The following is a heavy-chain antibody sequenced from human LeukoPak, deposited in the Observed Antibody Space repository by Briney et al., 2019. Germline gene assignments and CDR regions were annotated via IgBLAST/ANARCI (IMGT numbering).Heavy chain of an antibody. CDR3: AKGHNYEVDY. J-gene: IGHJ4*02. Sequence: PGGSLRLSCAASGFTFDDYGMSWVRHAPGKGLEWVSGINWNGGSTGYADSVKGRFTISRDNAKNSLYLQMNSLRPEDTAVYYCAKGHNYEVDYWGQGTLVTVSS. CDR2: INWNGGST. V-gene: IGHV3-20*04. D-gene: IGHD3-22*01. CDR1: GFTFDDYG.